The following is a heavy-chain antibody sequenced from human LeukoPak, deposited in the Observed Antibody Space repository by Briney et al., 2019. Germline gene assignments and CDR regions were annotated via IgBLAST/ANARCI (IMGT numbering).Heavy chain of an antibody. Sequence: SETLSLTRTVSGGSISSSSYYWGWIRQPPGKGLEWSGSIYYSGTTYYNASLQSRATMSVDTSKNQFSLKLSSVTAADTAVYYCARLGEYGDFLASDYWGQGTLVTVSS. CDR3: ARLGEYGDFLASDY. V-gene: IGHV4-39*01. D-gene: IGHD4-17*01. CDR2: IYYSGTT. CDR1: GGSISSSSYY. J-gene: IGHJ4*02.